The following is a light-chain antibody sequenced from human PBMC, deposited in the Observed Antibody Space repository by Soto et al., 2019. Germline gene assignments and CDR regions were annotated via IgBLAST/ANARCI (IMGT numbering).Light chain of an antibody. V-gene: IGKV1-12*01. CDR2: DAS. Sequence: DIQMTQSPSSVSASVGDRVTITCRASQGITTSLAWYQQKPGKAPNLLIYDASSLQSGVPSRFSGSGSGTDFTLTISSLRPEDFATYFCQQVNSFPLTFGGGTKVDIK. CDR3: QQVNSFPLT. CDR1: QGITTS. J-gene: IGKJ4*01.